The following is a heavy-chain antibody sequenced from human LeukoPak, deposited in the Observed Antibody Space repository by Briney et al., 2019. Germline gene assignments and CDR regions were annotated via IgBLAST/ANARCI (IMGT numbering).Heavy chain of an antibody. Sequence: SETLSLTCTVSGGSISSYYWSWIRQPPGKGLEWIGYIYYSGSTNYNPSLKSRVTISVDTSKNQFSLKLSAVPAADTAVYYCAIQLWVRGPFDYWGQGTLVTVSS. V-gene: IGHV4-59*01. CDR2: IYYSGST. CDR1: GGSISSYY. CDR3: AIQLWVRGPFDY. J-gene: IGHJ4*02. D-gene: IGHD5-18*01.